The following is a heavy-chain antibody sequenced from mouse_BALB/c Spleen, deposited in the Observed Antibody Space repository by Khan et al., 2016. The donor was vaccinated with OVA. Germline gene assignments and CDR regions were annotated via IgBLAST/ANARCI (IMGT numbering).Heavy chain of an antibody. J-gene: IGHJ2*01. CDR1: RFTISSYG. Sequence: EVKLVESGGGIVQPGGSLKCSCAASRFTISSYGMSSVRQTPDKRLELVATIDSNGGSTDYPDSVKGRSTISGDNAKNALYLQMRSLEFEDTAIYYCARSAIWGQGTTLTVSS. D-gene: IGHD2-12*01. CDR3: ARSAI. V-gene: IGHV5-6-3*01. CDR2: IDSNGGST.